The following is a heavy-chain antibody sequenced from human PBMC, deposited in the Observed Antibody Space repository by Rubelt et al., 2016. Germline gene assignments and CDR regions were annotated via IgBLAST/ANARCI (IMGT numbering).Heavy chain of an antibody. CDR3: AGGYLSNSFDY. CDR2: ISSTSSSI. J-gene: IGHJ4*02. D-gene: IGHD4-11*01. CDR1: GFTFSTYR. Sequence: SGFTFSTYRLNWVRQAPGKGLEWISYISSTSSSIYYADSVKGRFTISRDNAKNSRYLQMNGLRAEDTAVYYCAGGYLSNSFDYWGQGTLVTASS. V-gene: IGHV3-48*04.